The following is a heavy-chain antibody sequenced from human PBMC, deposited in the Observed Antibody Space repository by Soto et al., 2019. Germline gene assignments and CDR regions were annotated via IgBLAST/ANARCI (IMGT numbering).Heavy chain of an antibody. CDR1: GGTFSSYA. CDR2: IIPIFGTA. D-gene: IGHD4-17*01. CDR3: ARDSTVYGGKSVDDFDI. Sequence: GASVKVSCKASGGTFSSYAISWVRQAPGQGLEWMGGIIPIFGTANYAQKFQGRVTITAEESTSTAYMELSSLRSEDKAVYYCARDSTVYGGKSVDDFDIWGQGKMV. V-gene: IGHV1-69*13. J-gene: IGHJ3*02.